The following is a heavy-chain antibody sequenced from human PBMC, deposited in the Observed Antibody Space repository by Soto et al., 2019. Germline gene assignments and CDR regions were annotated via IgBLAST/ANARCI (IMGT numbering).Heavy chain of an antibody. J-gene: IGHJ4*02. CDR1: GFTFSSYG. V-gene: IGHV3-30*03. Sequence: QVQLVESGGGVVQPGRSLRLSCAASGFTFSSYGMQWVRQAPGKGLELVAVISYDGSNKYYADSVKGRFTISRDNSKNTLYLQMNSLRAEDTAVYYCARAWEFDYWGQRTLVTVSS. CDR3: ARAWEFDY. D-gene: IGHD1-26*01. CDR2: ISYDGSNK.